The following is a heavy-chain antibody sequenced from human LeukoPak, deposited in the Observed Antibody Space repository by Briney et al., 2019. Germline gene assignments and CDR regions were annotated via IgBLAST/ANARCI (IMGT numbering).Heavy chain of an antibody. D-gene: IGHD2-2*01. CDR2: IYTSGST. V-gene: IGHV4-4*07. CDR1: GGSISSYY. J-gene: IGHJ6*03. CDR3: AREPCSSTSCYYYYYYYMDV. Sequence: SETLSLTCTVSGGSISSYYWSWIRQPAGKGLEWIGRIYTSGSTNYNPSLKSRVTMSVDTSKNQFSLKLSSVTAADTAVYYCAREPCSSTSCYYYYYYYMDVWGKGTAVTVSS.